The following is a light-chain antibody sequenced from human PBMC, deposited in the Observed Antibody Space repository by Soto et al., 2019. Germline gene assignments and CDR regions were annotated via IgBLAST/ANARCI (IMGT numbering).Light chain of an antibody. Sequence: DIVMTQSPDSLAVSLGERATINCKSSQSLVYSANNKNYLAWYQQKPGQPPKLLIYWASVRESGVPDRLSGSESGTDFPPTISSQQAEDVAVYHCQQYVAKLWTFGQGTKVEVK. CDR3: QQYVAKLWT. CDR1: QSLVYSANNKNY. J-gene: IGKJ1*01. CDR2: WAS. V-gene: IGKV4-1*01.